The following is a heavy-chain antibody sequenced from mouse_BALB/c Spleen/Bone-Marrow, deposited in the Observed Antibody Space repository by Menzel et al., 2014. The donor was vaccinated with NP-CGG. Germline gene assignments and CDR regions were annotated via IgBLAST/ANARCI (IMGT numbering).Heavy chain of an antibody. J-gene: IGHJ4*01. Sequence: QVQLQQSGPGLVAPSQTLSISCTVSEFSLSSYGVHWVRQPPGKGLEWLGVIWAGGSMIYNSALMSRLSISTDNSKCQVYLKMKSLQNDDTAMYYCAREGRGNCGSSGYAMDYWDQGTSTTVSS. D-gene: IGHD1-1*01. V-gene: IGHV2-9*02. CDR1: EFSLSSYG. CDR2: IWAGGSM. CDR3: AREGRGNCGSSGYAMDY.